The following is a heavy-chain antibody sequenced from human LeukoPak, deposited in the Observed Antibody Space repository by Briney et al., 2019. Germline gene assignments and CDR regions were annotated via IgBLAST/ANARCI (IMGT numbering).Heavy chain of an antibody. V-gene: IGHV3-21*01. CDR2: ITSSGTYI. Sequence: PGGSLRLSCAASGFTFSNYNMNWVRQAPGRAMDWVSSITSSGTYIFYADSVKGRFTISRDNAKNSLYLQMDSLGPEDTAVYYCARASVAATPYYYYYMDVWGKGTTVTVSS. CDR1: GFTFSNYN. CDR3: ARASVAATPYYYYYMDV. D-gene: IGHD2-15*01. J-gene: IGHJ6*03.